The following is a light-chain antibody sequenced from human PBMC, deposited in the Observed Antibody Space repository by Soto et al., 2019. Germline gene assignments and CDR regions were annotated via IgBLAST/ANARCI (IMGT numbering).Light chain of an antibody. CDR1: SSDVGSYNL. V-gene: IGLV2-23*02. Sequence: FALTQPASVSGSPGQSITISCTGTSSDVGSYNLVSWYQQHPGKAPKLMIYEVSKRPSGVSNRFSGSKSGNTASLTISGLQAEAEADYYCCSYAGSSTLVVFGGGTKLTVL. J-gene: IGLJ2*01. CDR2: EVS. CDR3: CSYAGSSTLVV.